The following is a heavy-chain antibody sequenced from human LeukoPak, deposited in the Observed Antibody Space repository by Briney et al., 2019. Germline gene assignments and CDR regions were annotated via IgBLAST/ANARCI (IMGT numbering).Heavy chain of an antibody. V-gene: IGHV3-23*01. CDR2: ISGSGGST. CDR1: GFTFSSYG. J-gene: IGHJ6*04. Sequence: PGGSLRLSCAASGFTFSSYGMSWVRQAPGKGLEWVSSISGSGGSTYYADSVKGRFTISRDNAKNSLYLQMNSLRAEDTAVYYCAELGITMIGGVWGKGTTVTISS. D-gene: IGHD3-10*02. CDR3: AELGITMIGGV.